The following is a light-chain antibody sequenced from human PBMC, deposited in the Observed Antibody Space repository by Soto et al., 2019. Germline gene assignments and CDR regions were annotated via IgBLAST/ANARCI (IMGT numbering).Light chain of an antibody. CDR1: QGISNF. V-gene: IGKV1-27*01. CDR2: AAS. J-gene: IGKJ2*01. CDR3: QKYDRAPYT. Sequence: DIQMTQSPSSLSASVGDTVTITCRASQGISNFLAWYQQRPGTVPRFLIYAASTLHSGVPSRFSGSGSGTHFARTINNLQPEDFATYYCQKYDRAPYTFGQGTKLQIK.